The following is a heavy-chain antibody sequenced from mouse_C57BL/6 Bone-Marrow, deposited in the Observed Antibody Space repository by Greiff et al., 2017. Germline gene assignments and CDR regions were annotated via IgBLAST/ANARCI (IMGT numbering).Heavy chain of an antibody. CDR1: GFNIKDDY. Sequence: EVQLQQSGAELVRPGASVKLSCTASGFNIKDDYMHWVKQRPEQGLEWIGWIDPENGDTEYASKFQGKATITADTSSNTAYLQLSSLTSEDTAVYYCTDGDNWYFDVWGTGTTVTVSS. J-gene: IGHJ1*03. V-gene: IGHV14-4*01. CDR3: TDGDNWYFDV. CDR2: IDPENGDT. D-gene: IGHD2-13*01.